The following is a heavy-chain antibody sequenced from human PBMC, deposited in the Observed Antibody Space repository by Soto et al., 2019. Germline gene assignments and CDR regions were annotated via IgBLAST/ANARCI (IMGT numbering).Heavy chain of an antibody. V-gene: IGHV3-30*18. CDR2: ISYDGSNK. CDR3: AKVADYGDYWGPVTYYFDY. CDR1: GFTFSSYG. Sequence: QVQLVESGGGVVQPGRSLRLCCAASGFTFSSYGMHWVRQAPGKGLEWVAVISYDGSNKYYADSVKGRFTISRDNSKNTLYLQMNSLRAEDTAVYYCAKVADYGDYWGPVTYYFDYWGQGTLVTVSS. D-gene: IGHD4-17*01. J-gene: IGHJ4*02.